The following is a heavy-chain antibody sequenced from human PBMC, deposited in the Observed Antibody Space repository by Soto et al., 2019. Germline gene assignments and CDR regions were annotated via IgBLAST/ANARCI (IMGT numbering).Heavy chain of an antibody. CDR3: ARDRDDYGSGNYYNRIDF. D-gene: IGHD3-10*01. Sequence: QVQLVQSGAEVKKPGSSVKVSCKASGGIFSTYAISWLRQAPGQGLEWMGGIIPLFGTPNYAQRFQGRVTITADESTSTAYMELSRDRSEDTAVYYCARDRDDYGSGNYYNRIDFWGQGTLVTVSS. CDR2: IIPLFGTP. J-gene: IGHJ4*02. CDR1: GGIFSTYA. V-gene: IGHV1-69*01.